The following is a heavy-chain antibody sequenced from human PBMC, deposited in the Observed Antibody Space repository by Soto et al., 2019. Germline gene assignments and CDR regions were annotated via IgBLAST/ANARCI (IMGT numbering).Heavy chain of an antibody. J-gene: IGHJ4*02. Sequence: SETLSLTCAVSGVSVISVDHHWSWIRQPPGKGLEWIGYIYYSGSTNYNPSLKSRVTISVDTSKNQFSLKLSSVTAADTAVYYCARRYGPGFDYWGQGTLVTVSS. CDR2: IYYSGST. CDR3: ARRYGPGFDY. D-gene: IGHD4-17*01. V-gene: IGHV4-61*08. CDR1: GVSVISVDHH.